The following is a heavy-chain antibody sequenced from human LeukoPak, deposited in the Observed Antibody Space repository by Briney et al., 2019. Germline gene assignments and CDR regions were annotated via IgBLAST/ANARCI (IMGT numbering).Heavy chain of an antibody. D-gene: IGHD3-3*01. CDR3: AKDQSGRHPRQDAFDI. V-gene: IGHV3-23*01. CDR2: ISGSGGST. Sequence: GGSLRLSCAASGFTFSSYAMGWVRQAPGKGLEWVSAISGSGGSTYYADSVKGRFTISRDNSKNTLYLQMNSLRAEDTAVYYCAKDQSGRHPRQDAFDIWGQGTMVTVSS. J-gene: IGHJ3*02. CDR1: GFTFSSYA.